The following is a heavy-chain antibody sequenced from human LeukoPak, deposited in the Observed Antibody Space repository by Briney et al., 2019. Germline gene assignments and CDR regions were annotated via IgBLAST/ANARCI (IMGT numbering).Heavy chain of an antibody. Sequence: GASVKVSCKASGYTLSNYDINWVRQAPGQGLEWMGWITPYNGNTNFAQKVQDRVTLTTDTSTSTAYMELRSLRSDDTAVYYCARGGTYYYASSGYDYFDYWGQGTLVTVSS. J-gene: IGHJ4*02. D-gene: IGHD3-22*01. CDR2: ITPYNGNT. CDR3: ARGGTYYYASSGYDYFDY. V-gene: IGHV1-18*01. CDR1: GYTLSNYD.